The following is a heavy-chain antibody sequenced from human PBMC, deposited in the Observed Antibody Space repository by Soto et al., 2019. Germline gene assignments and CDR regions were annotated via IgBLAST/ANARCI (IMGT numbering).Heavy chain of an antibody. Sequence: SETLSLTCTVSGDSISAYSWSWVRQPPGKGLEWIGNIHYNGNTKYSPSLKSRVTMSVDTSKNHFSLRLISVTAEDTAVYYCARDSQGDGYNFDYWGQGTLVTVSS. CDR1: GDSISAYS. J-gene: IGHJ4*02. D-gene: IGHD5-12*01. CDR2: IHYNGNT. CDR3: ARDSQGDGYNFDY. V-gene: IGHV4-59*01.